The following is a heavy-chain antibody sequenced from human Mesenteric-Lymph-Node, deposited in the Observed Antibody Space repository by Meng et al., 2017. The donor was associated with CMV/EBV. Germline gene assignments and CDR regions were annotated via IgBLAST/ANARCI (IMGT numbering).Heavy chain of an antibody. Sequence: GESLKISCAASGFTFSSYSMNWVRQAPGKGLEWVSSISSSSSYIYYADSVKGRFTISRDNAKNSLYLQMNSLRAEDTAVYYCAGSDSSGWYWFWGQGTLVTVSS. CDR2: ISSSSSYI. CDR3: AGSDSSGWYWF. V-gene: IGHV3-21*01. CDR1: GFTFSSYS. D-gene: IGHD6-19*01. J-gene: IGHJ4*02.